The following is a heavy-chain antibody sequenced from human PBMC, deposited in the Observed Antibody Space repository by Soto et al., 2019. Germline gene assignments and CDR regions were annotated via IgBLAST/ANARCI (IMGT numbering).Heavy chain of an antibody. CDR3: ARDKTYYYESSGYYSEY. CDR2: IYSGGST. Sequence: PGGSLRLSCAASGFTVSSNYMSWVRQAPGKGLEWVSVIYSGGSTYYADSVKGRFTISRDNSKNTLYLQMNSLRAEDTAVYYCARDKTYYYESSGYYSEYWGQGTLVTVSS. V-gene: IGHV3-53*01. D-gene: IGHD3-22*01. CDR1: GFTVSSNY. J-gene: IGHJ4*02.